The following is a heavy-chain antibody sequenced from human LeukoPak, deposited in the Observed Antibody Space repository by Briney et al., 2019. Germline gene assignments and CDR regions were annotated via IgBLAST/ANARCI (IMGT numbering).Heavy chain of an antibody. Sequence: GRSLRLSCAASGFTFSSYGMHWVRQAPGKGLEWVAVISYDGSNKYYADSVKGRFTISRDNSKNTLYLQMNSLRAEDTAVYYCAKDGASSYYYDSSSYYGFDYWGQGTLVTVPS. D-gene: IGHD3-22*01. J-gene: IGHJ4*02. V-gene: IGHV3-30*18. CDR3: AKDGASSYYYDSSSYYGFDY. CDR2: ISYDGSNK. CDR1: GFTFSSYG.